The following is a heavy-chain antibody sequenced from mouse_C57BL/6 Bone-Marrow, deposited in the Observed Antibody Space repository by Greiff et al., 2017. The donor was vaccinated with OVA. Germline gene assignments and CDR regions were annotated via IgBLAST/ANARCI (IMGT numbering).Heavy chain of an antibody. Sequence: EVMLVESWEGLVKPGGSLKLSCAASGFTFSSYAMSWVRQTPEKRLEWVAYISSGGDYIYYADTVKGRFTISRDNARNTLYLQMSSLKSEDTAMYYCTRDDRLRPHYFDYWGQGTTLTVSS. V-gene: IGHV5-9-1*02. D-gene: IGHD2-4*01. J-gene: IGHJ2*01. CDR1: GFTFSSYA. CDR2: ISSGGDYI. CDR3: TRDDRLRPHYFDY.